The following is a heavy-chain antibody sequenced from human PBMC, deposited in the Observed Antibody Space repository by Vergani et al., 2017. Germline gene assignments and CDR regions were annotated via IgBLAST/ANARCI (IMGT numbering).Heavy chain of an antibody. CDR3: ARRRYCSSTSCYFHWFDP. V-gene: IGHV4-30-4*01. Sequence: QVQLQESGPGLVKPSQTLSLTCTVSDGSISSGDYYWSWIRQPPGKGLEWIGYIYYSGSTYYNPSLKSRVTISVDTSKNQFSLKLSSVTAADTAVYYCARRRYCSSTSCYFHWFDPWGQGTLVTVSS. CDR1: DGSISSGDYY. D-gene: IGHD2-2*01. J-gene: IGHJ5*02. CDR2: IYYSGST.